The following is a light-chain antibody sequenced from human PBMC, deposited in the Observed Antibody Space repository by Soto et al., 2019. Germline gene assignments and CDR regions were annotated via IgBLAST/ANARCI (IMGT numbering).Light chain of an antibody. Sequence: EIVLTQSPGTLSSSPGERATLSCWASQSVSATYLAWYQQKPGQAPRLLIYGASNRATGIPDRFTGSGSGTDFTLTISRLEPEDFAVYFCQQYVSSPMYTFGQGTKLEIK. J-gene: IGKJ2*01. CDR1: QSVSATY. V-gene: IGKV3-20*01. CDR2: GAS. CDR3: QQYVSSPMYT.